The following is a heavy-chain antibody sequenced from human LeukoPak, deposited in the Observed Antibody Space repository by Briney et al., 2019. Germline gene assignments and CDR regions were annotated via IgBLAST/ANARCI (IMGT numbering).Heavy chain of an antibody. CDR1: GFTFSSYA. D-gene: IGHD6-19*01. CDR2: IFGSGGST. CDR3: AKTATGYSSGRFPGWPVDY. V-gene: IGHV3-23*01. J-gene: IGHJ4*02. Sequence: GGSLRLSCAASGFTFSSYAMYWVRQAPGKGLEWVSGIFGSGGSTHYADSVKGRFTISRDNSKNTVYLQMNSLRAEDTAVYYCAKTATGYSSGRFPGWPVDYWGQGTLVTVSS.